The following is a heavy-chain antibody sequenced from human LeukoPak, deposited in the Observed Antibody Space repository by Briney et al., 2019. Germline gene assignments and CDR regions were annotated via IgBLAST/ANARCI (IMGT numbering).Heavy chain of an antibody. D-gene: IGHD2-15*01. CDR3: AKDEGDAIVVVVAATGSAFDI. CDR1: GFTFSSYA. J-gene: IGHJ3*02. V-gene: IGHV3-23*01. Sequence: GGSLRLSCAASGFTFSSYAMSWVRQAPGKGLEWVSAISGSGGSTYYADSVKGRFTISRDNSKNTLYLQMNSLRAEDTAVYYCAKDEGDAIVVVVAATGSAFDIWGQGTMVTVSS. CDR2: ISGSGGST.